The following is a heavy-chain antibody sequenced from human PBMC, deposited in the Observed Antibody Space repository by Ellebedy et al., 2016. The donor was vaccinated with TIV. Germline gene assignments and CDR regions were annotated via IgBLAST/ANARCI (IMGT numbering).Heavy chain of an antibody. CDR1: GFTFTYYA. D-gene: IGHD6-19*01. Sequence: GESLKISCAASGFTFTYYAMNWVRQAPGKGLELVSSISGSGGGGTYYADSVKGRFTISRDNSKNTVYLEMDSLRADDTAVYDCAKAPVAGRGYFDYWGQGTLVTVSS. CDR2: ISGSGGGGT. V-gene: IGHV3-23*01. CDR3: AKAPVAGRGYFDY. J-gene: IGHJ4*02.